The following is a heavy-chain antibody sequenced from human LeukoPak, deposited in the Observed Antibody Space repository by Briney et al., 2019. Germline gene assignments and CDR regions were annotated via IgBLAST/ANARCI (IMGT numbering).Heavy chain of an antibody. Sequence: ASVKVSCKTSGYSFILYGISWVRQAPGQGLEWMGGIIPIFGTANYAQKFQGRVTITADKSTSTAYMELSSLRSEDTAVYYCARGPWSRYFDYWGQGTLVTVSS. CDR3: ARGPWSRYFDY. J-gene: IGHJ4*02. CDR2: IIPIFGTA. CDR1: GYSFILYG. V-gene: IGHV1-69*06. D-gene: IGHD3-3*01.